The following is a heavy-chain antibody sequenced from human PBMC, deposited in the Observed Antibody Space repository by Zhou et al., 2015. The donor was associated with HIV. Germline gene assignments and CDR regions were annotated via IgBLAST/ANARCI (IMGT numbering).Heavy chain of an antibody. CDR1: GGTFSSYA. D-gene: IGHD3-22*01. V-gene: IGHV1-69*12. CDR3: ARDGEITMNSGPIANYYGMDV. CDR2: IIPIFGTA. J-gene: IGHJ6*02. Sequence: QVQLVQSGAEVKKPGSSVKVSCKASGGTFSSYAISWVRQAPGQGLEWMGGIIPIFGTANYAQKFQGRVTITADESTSTAYMELSSLRSEDTAVYYCARDGEITMNSGPIANYYGMDVVGPRDHGHRLL.